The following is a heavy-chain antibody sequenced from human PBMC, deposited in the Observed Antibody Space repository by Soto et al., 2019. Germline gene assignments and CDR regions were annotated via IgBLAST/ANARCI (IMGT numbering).Heavy chain of an antibody. CDR1: GFTFDDYA. D-gene: IGHD2-2*01. J-gene: IGHJ4*02. CDR3: VKGGQLLAEGGGY. Sequence: EVQLVESGGGLVQPGRSLRLSCAASGFTFDDYAMHWVRQAPGKGLEWVSGISWNIVSFGYAGSVKGRFTISRDNAKNSLYLQMNSLRDENTALYYCVKGGQLLAEGGGYWGQGTLVTVSS. V-gene: IGHV3-9*01. CDR2: ISWNIVSF.